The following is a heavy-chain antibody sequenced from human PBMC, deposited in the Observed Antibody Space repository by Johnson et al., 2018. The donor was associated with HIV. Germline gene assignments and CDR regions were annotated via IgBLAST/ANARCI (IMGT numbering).Heavy chain of an antibody. V-gene: IGHV3-11*04. J-gene: IGHJ3*02. D-gene: IGHD6-13*01. Sequence: QVQLVESGGGLVQPGGSLRLSCAASGFTVSSNYMSWIRQAPGKGLEWVSYISSSGSTIYYADSVKGRFTISRDNSKNTLSLQMNSLRAEDSAVYYCARDQGIATRFASAFDIWGQGTMVTVSS. CDR3: ARDQGIATRFASAFDI. CDR2: ISSSGSTI. CDR1: GFTVSSNY.